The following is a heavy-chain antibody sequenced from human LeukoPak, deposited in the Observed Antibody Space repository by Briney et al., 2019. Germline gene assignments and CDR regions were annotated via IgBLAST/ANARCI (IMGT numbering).Heavy chain of an antibody. Sequence: ASVKVSCKASGYTFTSYYMHWVRQAPGQGLGWMGIINPSGGSTSYAQKFQGRVTMTRDMSTSSVYMELNSLRAEDTAVYYCAKDMESAYDCSGYYSPFDSWAQGILVTVSS. CDR1: GYTFTSYY. CDR2: INPSGGST. J-gene: IGHJ4*02. D-gene: IGHD3-22*01. CDR3: AKDMESAYDCSGYYSPFDS. V-gene: IGHV1-46*01.